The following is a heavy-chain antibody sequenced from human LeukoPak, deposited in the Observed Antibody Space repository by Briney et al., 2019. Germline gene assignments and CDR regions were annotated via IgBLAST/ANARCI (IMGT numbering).Heavy chain of an antibody. CDR2: IYSDDST. V-gene: IGHV3-53*05. D-gene: IGHD1-26*01. CDR1: GFIVSSNY. CDR3: AREIVGATSFDY. J-gene: IGHJ4*02. Sequence: LSGGSLRLSCAASGFIVSSNYMNWVRQAPGKGLEWVSVIYSDDSTYYADSVKGRFTISRDNSKNTLYLQMNSLRAEDTAVYYCAREIVGATSFDYWGQGTLVTVSS.